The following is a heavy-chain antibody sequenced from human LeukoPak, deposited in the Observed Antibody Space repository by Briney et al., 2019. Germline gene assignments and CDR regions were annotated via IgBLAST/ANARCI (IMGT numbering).Heavy chain of an antibody. J-gene: IGHJ6*03. V-gene: IGHV3-7*01. D-gene: IGHD6-13*01. CDR3: ASVAAAGPEYYYYYYYMDV. CDR2: IKQDGSEK. CDR1: GFSFTTYG. Sequence: GGPLRLSCAASGFSFTTYGMSWVRQAPGKGLEWVANIKQDGSEKYYVDSVKGRFTISRDNAKNSLYLQMNSLRAEDTAVYYCASVAAAGPEYYYYYYYMDVWGKGTTVTVSS.